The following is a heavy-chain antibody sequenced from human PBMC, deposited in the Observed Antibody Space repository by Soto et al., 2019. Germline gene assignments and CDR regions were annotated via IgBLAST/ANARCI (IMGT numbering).Heavy chain of an antibody. CDR3: ARTGTAAADS. J-gene: IGHJ4*02. CDR2: IYYSGNT. V-gene: IGHV4-31*03. CDR1: GGSISSGGYY. Sequence: PSETLSLTCTVSGGSISSGGYYWSWIRQHPGKGLEWIGYIYYSGNTYYNPSLKSRINISIDTSKNQFSLKLSSVTAADTAVYYCARTGTAAADSWGQGTLVTVSS. D-gene: IGHD6-13*01.